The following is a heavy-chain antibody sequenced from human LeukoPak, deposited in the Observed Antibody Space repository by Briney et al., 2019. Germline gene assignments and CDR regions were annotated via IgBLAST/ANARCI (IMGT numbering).Heavy chain of an antibody. V-gene: IGHV1-8*01. CDR1: AYTFTSYD. Sequence: ASVKVSCKASAYTFTSYDINWVRQATGQGFEWMGWMNPNSGNTGYAQKFQGRVTMTRNTSISTAYMELSSLRSEDTAVYYCARGAPGSYCSGGSCPYFDYWGQGTLISVSS. CDR3: ARGAPGSYCSGGSCPYFDY. D-gene: IGHD2-15*01. CDR2: MNPNSGNT. J-gene: IGHJ4*02.